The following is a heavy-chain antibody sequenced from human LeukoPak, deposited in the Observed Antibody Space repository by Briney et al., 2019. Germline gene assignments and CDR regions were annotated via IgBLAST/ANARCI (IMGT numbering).Heavy chain of an antibody. J-gene: IGHJ3*02. D-gene: IGHD3-10*01. Sequence: GGSLRLSCAASGFTFDIYTIHWVRQAPGKGLEWVAVTSDDGNSKNYAESVKGRFTIFRDNSKNTLYLQMNSLRAEDTAVYYCARGDYYGSGSYYHDAFDIWGQGTMVTVSS. CDR3: ARGDYYGSGSYYHDAFDI. V-gene: IGHV3-30*04. CDR2: TSDDGNSK. CDR1: GFTFDIYT.